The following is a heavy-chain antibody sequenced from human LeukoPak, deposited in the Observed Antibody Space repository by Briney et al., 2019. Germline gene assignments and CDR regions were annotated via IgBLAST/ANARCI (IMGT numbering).Heavy chain of an antibody. CDR3: ARGRVWELLAAGAYYYYYYMDV. D-gene: IGHD1-26*01. CDR2: IYTSGST. Sequence: PSETLSLTCTVSGGSISSYYWSWIRQPAGKGLEWIGRIYTSGSTNYNPSLKSRVTMSVDTSKNQFSLKLGSVTAADTAVYYCARGRVWELLAAGAYYYYYYMDVWGKGTTVTVSS. CDR1: GGSISSYY. J-gene: IGHJ6*03. V-gene: IGHV4-4*07.